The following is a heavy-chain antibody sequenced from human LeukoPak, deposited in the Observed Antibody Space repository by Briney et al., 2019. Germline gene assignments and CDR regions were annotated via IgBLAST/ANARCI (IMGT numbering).Heavy chain of an antibody. V-gene: IGHV3-7*01. Sequence: PGGPLRLSCAASAFPFSNYWMSWVRQAPGKGLEWVANINQDGSEIYYVDSVKGRFTISRDNAKNSLYLQINSLRAEDTAVYYCARDQGSMIVVRTTSWYFDLWGRGTLVTVSS. CDR1: AFPFSNYW. D-gene: IGHD3-22*01. J-gene: IGHJ2*01. CDR2: INQDGSEI. CDR3: ARDQGSMIVVRTTSWYFDL.